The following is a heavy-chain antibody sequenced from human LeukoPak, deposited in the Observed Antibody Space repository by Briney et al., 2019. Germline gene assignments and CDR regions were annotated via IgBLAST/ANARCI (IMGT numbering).Heavy chain of an antibody. V-gene: IGHV3-23*01. Sequence: PGGSLRLSCAASGITFSSYAMSWVRQAPGKGLEWVSGISGSGGTTYYADSVQGRFTISRDNSKKTLFLQMSSLRAEDTAVYYCAKGDVVTAIFPLDYWGQGTLVIVSS. D-gene: IGHD5-12*01. CDR1: GITFSSYA. J-gene: IGHJ4*02. CDR3: AKGDVVTAIFPLDY. CDR2: ISGSGGTT.